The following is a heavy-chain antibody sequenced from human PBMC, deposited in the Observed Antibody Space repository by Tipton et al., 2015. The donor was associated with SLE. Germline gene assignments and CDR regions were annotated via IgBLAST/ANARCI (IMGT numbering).Heavy chain of an antibody. V-gene: IGHV3-23*01. CDR2: ISGSGGST. J-gene: IGHJ4*02. Sequence: SLRLSCAASGFTFSSYAMSWVRQAPGKGLEWVSAISGSGGSTYYADSVKGRFTISRDNSKNTLYLQMNSLRAEDTAVYYCARAPAGIAAAGLDYWGQGTLVTVSS. CDR1: GFTFSSYA. D-gene: IGHD6-13*01. CDR3: ARAPAGIAAAGLDY.